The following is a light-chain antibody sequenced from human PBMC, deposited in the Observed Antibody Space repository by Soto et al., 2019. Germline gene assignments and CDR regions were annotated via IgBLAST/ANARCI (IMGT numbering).Light chain of an antibody. V-gene: IGLV2-8*01. J-gene: IGLJ1*01. CDR1: SSDVGGYNY. Sequence: QSVLTQPPSASGSPGQSVTISCTGTSSDVGGYNYVSWYQQHPGKAPKLMIYEVSKRPPGVPDRFSGSKSGNTASLTVSGLQAEDEADYYCSSYAGSKNLGVFGTGTKVPVL. CDR2: EVS. CDR3: SSYAGSKNLGV.